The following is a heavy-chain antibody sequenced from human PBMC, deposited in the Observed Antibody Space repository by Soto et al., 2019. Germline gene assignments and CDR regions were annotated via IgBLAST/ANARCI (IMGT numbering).Heavy chain of an antibody. CDR1: GFTFSSYA. Sequence: GGSLRLSCAASGFTFSSYAMSWVRQAPGKGLEWVSAISGSGVSTYYADSVKGRFTISRDNSKNTLYLQMSSLRAEDMAVFYCAKDSGYSYGYDAFDIWGQGTMVTVSS. J-gene: IGHJ3*02. CDR3: AKDSGYSYGYDAFDI. D-gene: IGHD5-18*01. CDR2: ISGSGVST. V-gene: IGHV3-23*01.